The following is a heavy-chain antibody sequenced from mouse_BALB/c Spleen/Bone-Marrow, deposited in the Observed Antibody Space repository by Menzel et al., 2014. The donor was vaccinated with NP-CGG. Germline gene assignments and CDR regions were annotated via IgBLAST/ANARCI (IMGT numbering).Heavy chain of an antibody. CDR2: IHPGDGDT. Sequence: QVQLQQSGAELARPGASVKMSCEASGYTFTNFWMNWVKQRPGQGLEWIGQIHPGDGDTNNNGKFKGKATLTTDKSSSTAYMQLSSLSSEDSAVYFCARVYYGNLDYWGQGTTLTVSS. CDR1: GYTFTNFW. CDR3: ARVYYGNLDY. J-gene: IGHJ2*01. V-gene: IGHV1-80*01. D-gene: IGHD2-1*01.